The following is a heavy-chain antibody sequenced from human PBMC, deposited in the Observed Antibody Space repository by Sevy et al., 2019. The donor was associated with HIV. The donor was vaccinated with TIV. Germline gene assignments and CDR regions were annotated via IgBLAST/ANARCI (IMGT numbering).Heavy chain of an antibody. CDR2: VKQDMSEK. Sequence: GGSLRLSCAASGFTFSSNWMTWVRQAPGKGLEWVANVKQDMSEKYYADSVKGRFTICRDNAKNSLFLQMNSLRAEDTAVYYCARAQQVTMLVVIGGLYFDLWGQGTLVTVSS. CDR3: ARAQQVTMLVVIGGLYFDL. D-gene: IGHD3-16*01. CDR1: GFTFSSNW. V-gene: IGHV3-7*01. J-gene: IGHJ4*02.